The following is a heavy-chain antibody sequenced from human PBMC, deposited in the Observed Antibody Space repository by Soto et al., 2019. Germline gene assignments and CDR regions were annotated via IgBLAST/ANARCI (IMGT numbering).Heavy chain of an antibody. J-gene: IGHJ4*02. CDR2: IDPSDSYS. CDR3: ARHEYGLTRSSLLY. D-gene: IGHD6-6*01. CDR1: GYRFTGYW. Sequence: GESLKISCKGSGYRFTGYWISWVRQMPGRGLEWMGRIDPSDSYSNYGPSFRGNVTISVDKSLNTAYLHWSSLKAADTAMYYCARHEYGLTRSSLLYWGQGSLVTVSS. V-gene: IGHV5-10-1*01.